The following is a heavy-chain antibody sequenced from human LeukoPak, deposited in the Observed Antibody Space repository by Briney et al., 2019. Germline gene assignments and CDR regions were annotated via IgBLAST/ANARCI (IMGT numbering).Heavy chain of an antibody. CDR2: ISDSGGRT. Sequence: PGGSLRLSCVASGFIFSGYNMSWVRQAPGRELEWVSAISDSGGRTHFADSVKGRFSISRDNFKSMLYLQMTSLRVEDTAVYYCAAQEGPWGQGTQVTVSS. J-gene: IGHJ5*02. CDR3: AAQEGP. V-gene: IGHV3-23*01. CDR1: GFIFSGYN.